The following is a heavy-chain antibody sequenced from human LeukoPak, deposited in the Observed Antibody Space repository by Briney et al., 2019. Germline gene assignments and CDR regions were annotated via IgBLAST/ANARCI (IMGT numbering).Heavy chain of an antibody. D-gene: IGHD5-18*01. CDR3: AKGNGYSYGRYYFDY. CDR1: GFTFSSYA. V-gene: IGHV3-23*01. J-gene: IGHJ4*02. Sequence: GGSLRLSCAASGFTFSSYAMGWVRQAPGKGLEWVSAITASGGNTYYADSVKGQFTISRDNSKNTLYLQVNSLRAEDTAVYYCAKGNGYSYGRYYFDYWGQGTLVTVSS. CDR2: ITASGGNT.